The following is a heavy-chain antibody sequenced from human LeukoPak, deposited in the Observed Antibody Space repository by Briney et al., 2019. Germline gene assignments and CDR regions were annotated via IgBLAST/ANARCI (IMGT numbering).Heavy chain of an antibody. J-gene: IGHJ4*02. CDR1: GFTISSYW. V-gene: IGHV3-74*01. D-gene: IGHD3-22*01. Sequence: GGSLRLSCAASGFTISSYWMHWVRQAPGKGLVWVSRINDDGSRTNYADSVKGRFSISRDSAKNSLYLQMNSLRADDTAVYYCARRYYDSTSYYFDYWGQGTLVTVSS. CDR2: INDDGSRT. CDR3: ARRYYDSTSYYFDY.